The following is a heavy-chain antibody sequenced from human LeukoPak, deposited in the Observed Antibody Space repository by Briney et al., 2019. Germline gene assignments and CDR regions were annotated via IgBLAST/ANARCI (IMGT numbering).Heavy chain of an antibody. CDR1: GFTFSSYS. D-gene: IGHD3-10*01. CDR2: ISSSSSTI. Sequence: GGSLRLSCAASGFTFSSYSMNWVRQAPGKGLEWVSYISSSSSTIYYADSVKGRFTISRDNAKNSLYLQMNSLRAEDTAVYYCARDGWGFITMVRGARVAYFDYWGQGTLVTVSS. J-gene: IGHJ4*02. V-gene: IGHV3-48*04. CDR3: ARDGWGFITMVRGARVAYFDY.